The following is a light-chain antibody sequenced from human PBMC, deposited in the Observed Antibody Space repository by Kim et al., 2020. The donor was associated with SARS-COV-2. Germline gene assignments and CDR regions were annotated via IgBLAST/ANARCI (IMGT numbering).Light chain of an antibody. Sequence: DIQMTQSPSTLYASVGDRVTITCRASQSVGSWLAWYQQKPGKAPNLLIYDASTLESGVPSRFSGSGSGTEFTLTISSLQPDDFATYYCQQYNTYSYTFGQGTKLEI. J-gene: IGKJ2*01. CDR3: QQYNTYSYT. CDR1: QSVGSW. V-gene: IGKV1-5*01. CDR2: DAS.